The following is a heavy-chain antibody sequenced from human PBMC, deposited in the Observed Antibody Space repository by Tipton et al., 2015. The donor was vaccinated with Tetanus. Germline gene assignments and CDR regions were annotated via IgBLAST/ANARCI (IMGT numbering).Heavy chain of an antibody. Sequence: TLSLTCTVSGGSVRSTNSYWSWLRQPPGKGLEWIGYIYYSGTTKYNPSLKSRVTMSVDTSKNQFSLRLNSVTAADTAMYYCVRSSPIRVADKWGVDWFDPWDQGTLVTVSS. CDR2: IYYSGTT. CDR3: VRSSPIRVADKWGVDWFDP. CDR1: GGSVRSTNSY. D-gene: IGHD6-19*01. J-gene: IGHJ5*02. V-gene: IGHV4-61*01.